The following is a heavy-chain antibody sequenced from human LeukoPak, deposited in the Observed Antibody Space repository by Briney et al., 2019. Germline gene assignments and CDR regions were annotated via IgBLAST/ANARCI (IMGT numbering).Heavy chain of an antibody. V-gene: IGHV3-7*01. Sequence: GGSLRLSCAASGFTFGSYWMSWVRQAPGKGLEWVANIKPDGSEKYYVDSVKGRFTISRDNAENSLYLQMNCLRAEDTAAYYCARDGGSGNPGADYWGQGTLVTVSS. D-gene: IGHD2-15*01. CDR3: ARDGGSGNPGADY. CDR1: GFTFGSYW. CDR2: IKPDGSEK. J-gene: IGHJ4*02.